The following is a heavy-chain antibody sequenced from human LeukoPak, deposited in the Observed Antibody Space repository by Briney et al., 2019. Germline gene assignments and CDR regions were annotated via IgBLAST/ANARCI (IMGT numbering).Heavy chain of an antibody. D-gene: IGHD6-19*01. CDR3: VRDIGWYRFDY. Sequence: GGSLRLSCAASGFSFGSFWMTWVRQAPGKGLEWVAHIKPDGSETKYVDSVKGRFTISRDNAKNSLFLLMNSLGVEDTAVYYCVRDIGWYRFDYWGRGTLVTVSS. CDR1: GFSFGSFW. CDR2: IKPDGSET. J-gene: IGHJ4*02. V-gene: IGHV3-7*03.